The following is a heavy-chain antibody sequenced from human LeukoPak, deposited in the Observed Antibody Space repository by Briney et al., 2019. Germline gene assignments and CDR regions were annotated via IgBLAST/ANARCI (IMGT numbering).Heavy chain of an antibody. V-gene: IGHV4-59*08. CDR2: IYYSGST. CDR3: ARRSRVGYHDY. J-gene: IGHJ4*02. CDR1: GGSISSYY. Sequence: PSETLSLTCTVSGGSISSYYWSWIRQPPGKGLEWIGYIYYSGSTNYNPSLKSRVTISVDTSKNQFSLKLSSVTAADTAVYYCARRSRVGYHDYWGQGTLVTASS. D-gene: IGHD5-18*01.